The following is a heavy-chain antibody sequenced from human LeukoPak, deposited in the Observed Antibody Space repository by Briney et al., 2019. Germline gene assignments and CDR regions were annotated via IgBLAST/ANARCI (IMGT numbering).Heavy chain of an antibody. CDR2: IFYSGNT. D-gene: IGHD6-6*01. CDR3: ARTSIAARRANAFDI. V-gene: IGHV4-30-4*01. CDR1: GGSISCGDYY. J-gene: IGHJ3*02. Sequence: SETLSLTCTVSGGSISCGDYYWSWIRQPPGKGLKWIGYIFYSGNTYYNPSLKSRVTISVDRSKNQFSLKLSSVTAADTAVYYCARTSIAARRANAFDIWGQGTMVTVSS.